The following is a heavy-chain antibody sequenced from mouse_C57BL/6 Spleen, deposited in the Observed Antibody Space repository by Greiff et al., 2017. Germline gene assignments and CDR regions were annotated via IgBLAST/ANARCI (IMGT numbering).Heavy chain of an antibody. J-gene: IGHJ1*03. V-gene: IGHV5-16*01. CDR2: INYDGSST. CDR1: GFTFSDYY. Sequence: DVHLVESEGGLVQPGSSMKLSCTASGFTFSDYYMAWVRQVPEKGLEWVANINYDGSSTYYLDSFKSRFIISRDNAKNLLYLQMSSLKSEDTATYYCAREDWDWYFYVWGTGTTVTVSS. CDR3: AREDWDWYFYV. D-gene: IGHD4-1*01.